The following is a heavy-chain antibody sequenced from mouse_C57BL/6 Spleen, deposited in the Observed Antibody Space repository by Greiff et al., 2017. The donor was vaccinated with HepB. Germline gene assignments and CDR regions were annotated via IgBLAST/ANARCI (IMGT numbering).Heavy chain of an antibody. D-gene: IGHD1-1*01. V-gene: IGHV14-2*01. CDR1: GFNIKDYY. CDR3: ARITTVVVDWYFDV. CDR2: IDPEDGET. J-gene: IGHJ1*03. Sequence: EVMLVESGAELVKPGASVKLSCTASGFNIKDYYMHWVKQRTEQGLEWIGRIDPEDGETKYAPKFQGKATITADTSSNTAYLQLSSLTSENTAVYYCARITTVVVDWYFDVWGTGTTVTVSS.